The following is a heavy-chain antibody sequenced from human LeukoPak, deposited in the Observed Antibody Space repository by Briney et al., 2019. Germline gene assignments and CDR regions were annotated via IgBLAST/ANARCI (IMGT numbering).Heavy chain of an antibody. CDR3: TRFIGYCSSTSCYNHGMDV. V-gene: IGHV3-53*01. J-gene: IGHJ6*02. CDR1: GFTVSSNY. Sequence: GGSLRLSCAASGFTVSSNYMSWVRQAPGKGLEWVSVIYSGGSTYYADSVKGRFTISRDNSKNTLYLQMNSLRAEDTAVYYCTRFIGYCSSTSCYNHGMDVWGQGTTVTVSS. CDR2: IYSGGST. D-gene: IGHD2-2*02.